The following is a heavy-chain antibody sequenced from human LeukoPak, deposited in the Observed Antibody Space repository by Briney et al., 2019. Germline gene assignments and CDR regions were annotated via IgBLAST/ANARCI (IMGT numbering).Heavy chain of an antibody. Sequence: SQTLSLTCTVSGGSISSGSYYWSWIRQPAGKGLEWIGRIYTSGSTNYNPSLKSRVTISVDTSNNQFSLKLSSVPAADTAVYYCAGADPSGSGSWAYYYYYYMDVWGKGSTVTVSS. CDR1: GGSISSGSYY. CDR3: AGADPSGSGSWAYYYYYYMDV. J-gene: IGHJ6*03. CDR2: IYTSGST. D-gene: IGHD3-10*01. V-gene: IGHV4-61*02.